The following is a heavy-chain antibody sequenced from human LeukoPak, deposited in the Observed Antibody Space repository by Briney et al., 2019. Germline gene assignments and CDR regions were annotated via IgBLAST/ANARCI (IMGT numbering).Heavy chain of an antibody. D-gene: IGHD6-6*01. J-gene: IGHJ5*02. CDR1: GFTFSSYG. CDR3: ARGQQLVSWFDP. Sequence: PGGSLRLSCAASGFTFSSYGMHWVRQAPGKGLEWVAVISYDGSNKYYADSVKGRFTISRDNSKNTLYLQMNSPRAEDTAVYYCARGQQLVSWFDPWGQGTLVTVSS. V-gene: IGHV3-30*03. CDR2: ISYDGSNK.